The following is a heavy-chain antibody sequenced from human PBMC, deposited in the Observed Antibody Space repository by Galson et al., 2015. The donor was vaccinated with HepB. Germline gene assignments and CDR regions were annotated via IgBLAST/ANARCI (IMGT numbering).Heavy chain of an antibody. J-gene: IGHJ3*02. CDR1: GFTFSSYW. V-gene: IGHV3-7*03. CDR3: AREGGWELLSVQLGAFDI. Sequence: SLRLSCAASGFTFSSYWMSWVRQAPGKGLEWVANIKQDGSEKYYVDSVKGRFTISRDNAKNSLYLQMNSLRAEDTAVYYCAREGGWELLSVQLGAFDIWGQGTMVTVSS. CDR2: IKQDGSEK. D-gene: IGHD1-26*01.